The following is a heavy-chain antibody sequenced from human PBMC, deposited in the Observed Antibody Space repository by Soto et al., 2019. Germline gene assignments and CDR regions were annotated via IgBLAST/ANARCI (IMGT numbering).Heavy chain of an antibody. J-gene: IGHJ1*01. CDR2: ISHDGNNK. CDR1: GFTFSNYV. D-gene: IGHD3-22*01. Sequence: GSLRLSCAASGFTFSNYVIHWVRQAPGQGLEWVALISHDGNNKQYGDSVTGRFTISRDNSKNTLSLQMDTLRAEDTAVYYCAREDESSGYAGTFHHWGQGTQVTVS. CDR3: AREDESSGYAGTFHH. V-gene: IGHV3-30-3*01.